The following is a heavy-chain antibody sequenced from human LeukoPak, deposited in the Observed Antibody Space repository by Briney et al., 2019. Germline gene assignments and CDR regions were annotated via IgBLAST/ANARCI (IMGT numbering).Heavy chain of an antibody. D-gene: IGHD5-24*01. CDR3: ARVNRRDGYNHLDY. CDR2: ISYDGSNK. Sequence: GRSLRLSCAASGFTFSSYAMHWVRQAPGKGLEWVAVISYDGSNKYYTDSVKGRFTISRDNSKNTLYLQMNSLRAEDTAVYYCARVNRRDGYNHLDYWGQGTLVTVSS. J-gene: IGHJ4*02. CDR1: GFTFSSYA. V-gene: IGHV3-30*14.